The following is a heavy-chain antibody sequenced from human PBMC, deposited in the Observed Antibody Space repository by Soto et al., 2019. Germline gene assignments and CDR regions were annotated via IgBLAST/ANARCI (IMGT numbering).Heavy chain of an antibody. CDR3: ARDSETTKIPVDS. D-gene: IGHD1-1*01. J-gene: IGHJ5*01. CDR1: GGTFNSYT. V-gene: IGHV1-69*08. CDR2: IIPIITVT. Sequence: QVQLVQSGAEVKKPGSSVKVSCKASGGTFNSYTITWVRQAPGQGLEWMGRIIPIITVTNYARSFQGRVTITAVKSTGTAYMELSSLRSEDTAVYSCARDSETTKIPVDSWGQGTLVTVSS.